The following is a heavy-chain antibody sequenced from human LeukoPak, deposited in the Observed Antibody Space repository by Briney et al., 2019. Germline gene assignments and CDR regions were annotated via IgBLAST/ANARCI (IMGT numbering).Heavy chain of an antibody. CDR3: AKGPNFYSWRALDY. J-gene: IGHJ4*02. Sequence: PGGSLILSCAASDSSFRSHDMSWVRQASEKGLEWVSSIAADDASFYADSVRGRFTISRDKSQNILYLQMKSLRADDTAIYYCAKGPNFYSWRALDYWGQGSLVTVSS. CDR2: IAADDAS. V-gene: IGHV3-23*01. CDR1: DSSFRSHD. D-gene: IGHD3-3*01.